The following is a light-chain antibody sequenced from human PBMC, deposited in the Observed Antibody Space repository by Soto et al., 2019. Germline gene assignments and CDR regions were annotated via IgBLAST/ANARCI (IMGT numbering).Light chain of an antibody. J-gene: IGLJ1*01. CDR1: SSDVGSYNL. Sequence: LTQPASVSGSPGQSITISCTGTSSDVGSYNLVSWYQQHPGKAPKLMIYEGSKRPSGVSNRFSGSKSGNTASLTISGLQAEDEADYYCCSYAGSSTVFGTGTKVTVL. CDR3: CSYAGSSTV. CDR2: EGS. V-gene: IGLV2-23*01.